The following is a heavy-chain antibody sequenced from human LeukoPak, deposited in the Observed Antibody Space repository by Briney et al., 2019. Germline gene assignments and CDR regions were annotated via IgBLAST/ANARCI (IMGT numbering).Heavy chain of an antibody. CDR2: ISWNSGSI. D-gene: IGHD2-15*01. J-gene: IGHJ3*01. CDR1: GFTFDDYA. CDR3: ARDYCSGGSCYRNDAFDV. Sequence: GGSLRLSCAASGFTFDDYAMHWVRQAPGKGLEWVSGISWNSGSIGYADSVKGRFTISRDNAKNSLYLQMNSLRAEDTALYYCARDYCSGGSCYRNDAFDVWGQGTMVTVSS. V-gene: IGHV3-9*01.